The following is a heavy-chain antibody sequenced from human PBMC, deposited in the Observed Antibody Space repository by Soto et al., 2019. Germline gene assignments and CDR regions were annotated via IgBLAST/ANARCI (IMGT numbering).Heavy chain of an antibody. J-gene: IGHJ6*02. Sequence: QPGGSLRLACEASGFDFRNYWMHWVRQAPGKGLVWVSHIKPDGNSRTYADSVKGRFTFSRDNAKKTLFMQMNSLRAEDTAVYYCSRGTSLYSYGMDVWGQGTTVTVSS. CDR1: GFDFRNYW. V-gene: IGHV3-74*03. D-gene: IGHD1-1*01. CDR2: IKPDGNSR. CDR3: SRGTSLYSYGMDV.